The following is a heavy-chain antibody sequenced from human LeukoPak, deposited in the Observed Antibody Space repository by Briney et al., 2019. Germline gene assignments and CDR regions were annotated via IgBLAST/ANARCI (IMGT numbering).Heavy chain of an antibody. V-gene: IGHV3-49*03. J-gene: IGHJ3*02. D-gene: IGHD4-11*01. CDR1: GFNFGDYA. CDR3: SRDVSTVPGSSAFDM. CDR2: IRSKAHGGTT. Sequence: PGRSLRLSCTTSGFNFGDYALSWFRQPPGKGLEWVGFIRSKAHGGTTEYAASVKGRFSISRDDSKTIAYLQMNSLKTEDTAVYYCSRDVSTVPGSSAFDMWGQGTMVTVSS.